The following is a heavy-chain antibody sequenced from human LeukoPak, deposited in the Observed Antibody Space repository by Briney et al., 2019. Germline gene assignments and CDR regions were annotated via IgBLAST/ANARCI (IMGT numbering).Heavy chain of an antibody. CDR2: ISGRTGAT. CDR1: GFTFTTNA. CDR3: AKAYYYGSGSNYKTFDY. Sequence: GGSLRLSCAASGFTFTTNAMSWVRQAPGKGLEWVSAISGRTGATYYADSEKGRFTISRDNSKSTLYLQMDSLRAEDTAVYYCAKAYYYGSGSNYKTFDYWGQGTLVTVAS. D-gene: IGHD3-10*01. V-gene: IGHV3-23*01. J-gene: IGHJ4*02.